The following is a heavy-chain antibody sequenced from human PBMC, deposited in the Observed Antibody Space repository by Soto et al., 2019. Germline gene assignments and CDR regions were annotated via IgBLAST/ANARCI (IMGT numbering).Heavy chain of an antibody. V-gene: IGHV3-23*01. D-gene: IGHD6-13*01. CDR3: ARDRERDAWYEDY. J-gene: IGHJ4*02. CDR1: GFSFSSYA. Sequence: GGSLRLSCVASGFSFSSYAMNWVRQAPGKGLEWVSVISGRDGSTYYAGSVKGRFTISRDNSKNTLYLQMNSLRAEDTAVYYCARDRERDAWYEDYWGQGTLLTVSS. CDR2: ISGRDGST.